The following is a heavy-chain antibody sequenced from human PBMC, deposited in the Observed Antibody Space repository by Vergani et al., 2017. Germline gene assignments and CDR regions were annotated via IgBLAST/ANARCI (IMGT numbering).Heavy chain of an antibody. J-gene: IGHJ3*02. D-gene: IGHD3-9*01. CDR3: VLDIDAFDI. V-gene: IGHV3-23*01. Sequence: EVQLLESGGGLVQPGGSLRLSFEASGFTFSSYAMGWVRKAPGKGLEWVSAISGSGGSTYYADSVKGRFTISRDNSKNTLYLQMNSLRAEDTAVYYCVLDIDAFDIWGQGTMVTVSS. CDR1: GFTFSSYA. CDR2: ISGSGGST.